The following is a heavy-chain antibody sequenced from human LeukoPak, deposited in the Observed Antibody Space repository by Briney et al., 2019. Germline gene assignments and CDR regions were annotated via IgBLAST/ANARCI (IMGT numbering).Heavy chain of an antibody. CDR3: ARVQWEPPEAFDI. V-gene: IGHV4-61*02. Sequence: SQTLSLTCTVSGGSISSGSDYWSWIRQPAGKGLECIGRIYTSGSTNYNPSLKSRVTISVDTSKNQFSLKLSSVTAADTAVYYCARVQWEPPEAFDIWGQGTMVTVSS. CDR2: IYTSGST. CDR1: GGSISSGSDY. J-gene: IGHJ3*02. D-gene: IGHD1-26*01.